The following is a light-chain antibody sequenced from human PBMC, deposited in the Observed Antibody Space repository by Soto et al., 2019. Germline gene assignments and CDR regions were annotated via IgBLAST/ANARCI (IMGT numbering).Light chain of an antibody. J-gene: IGLJ2*01. CDR2: EVT. CDR3: SSYSTTTSPHVL. V-gene: IGLV2-14*01. CDR1: RSDIGRYNY. Sequence: QSALAQPASVSGSPGQSMTISGTGTRSDIGRYNYVSWYQQRPGKAPKLLIYEVTYRPSGVSARFSGSESGSTASLTISGLQAEDEADYYCSSYSTTTSPHVLFGGGTKVTVL.